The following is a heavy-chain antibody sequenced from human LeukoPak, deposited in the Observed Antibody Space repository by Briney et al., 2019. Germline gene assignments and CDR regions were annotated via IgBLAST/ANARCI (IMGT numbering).Heavy chain of an antibody. CDR3: ARTPVVPAATHRDGMDV. V-gene: IGHV1-8*01. D-gene: IGHD2-2*01. CDR2: MNPNSGNT. CDR1: GYTFTSYD. J-gene: IGHJ6*02. Sequence: ASVKVSCKASGYTFTSYDINWVRQATGQGLEWMGWMNPNSGNTGYAQKFQGRVTMTRNTSISTAYMELSSLRSEETAVYYCARTPVVPAATHRDGMDVWGQGTTVTVSS.